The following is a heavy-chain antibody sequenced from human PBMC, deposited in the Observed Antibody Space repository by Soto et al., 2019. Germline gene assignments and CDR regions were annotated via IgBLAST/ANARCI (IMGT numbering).Heavy chain of an antibody. D-gene: IGHD6-19*01. CDR1: GLTFSSYA. V-gene: IGHV3-23*01. J-gene: IGHJ4*02. Sequence: VGSLRLSGAASGLTFSSYAMSWVRQAPGKGLEWVSAISGSGGSTYYADSVKGRFTISRDNSKNTLYLQMNSLRAEDTAVYYCANGALGSGWYWNWGQGTLVTVSS. CDR2: ISGSGGST. CDR3: ANGALGSGWYWN.